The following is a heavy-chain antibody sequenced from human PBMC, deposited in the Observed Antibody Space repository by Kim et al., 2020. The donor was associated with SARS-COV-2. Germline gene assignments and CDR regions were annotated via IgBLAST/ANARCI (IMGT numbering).Heavy chain of an antibody. D-gene: IGHD6-13*01. CDR3: AREEAGTRILDFDP. J-gene: IGHJ5*02. Sequence: DSVKGRFTISRDNSKNTLYLQMNSLRAEDTAVYYCAREEAGTRILDFDPWGQGTLVTVSS. V-gene: IGHV3-30*01.